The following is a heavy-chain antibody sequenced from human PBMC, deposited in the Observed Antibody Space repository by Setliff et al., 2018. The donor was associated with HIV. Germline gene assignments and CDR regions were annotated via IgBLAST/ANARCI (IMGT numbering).Heavy chain of an antibody. CDR1: SYSISGGYY. Sequence: SETLSLTCGVSSYSISGGYYWGLIRQPPVKGLEGIGSIYHSGSAYYNPSLKSRVTISVDLSKNQFSLKLSSVTAADTAVYYCERGPGGWQRDYYYYMDVWGKGTTATVSS. CDR2: IYHSGSA. J-gene: IGHJ6*03. D-gene: IGHD2-15*01. V-gene: IGHV4-38-2*01. CDR3: ERGPGGWQRDYYYYMDV.